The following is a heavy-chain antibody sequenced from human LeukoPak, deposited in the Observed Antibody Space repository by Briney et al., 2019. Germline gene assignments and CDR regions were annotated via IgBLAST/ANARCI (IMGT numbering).Heavy chain of an antibody. J-gene: IGHJ6*02. CDR3: ARGGLLRYFAWLPGGLGDF. V-gene: IGHV3-30*03. CDR2: ISYDGSNK. CDR1: GFTFSSYG. D-gene: IGHD3-9*01. Sequence: GGSLRLSCAASGFTFSSYGMHWVRQAPGKGLEWVAVISYDGSNKYYADSVKGRFTISRDNSKNTLYLQMNSLRAEDTAVYYCARGGLLRYFAWLPGGLGDFWDQGTTATVS.